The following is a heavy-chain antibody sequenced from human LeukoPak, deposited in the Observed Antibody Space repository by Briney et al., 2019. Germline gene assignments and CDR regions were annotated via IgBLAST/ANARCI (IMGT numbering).Heavy chain of an antibody. V-gene: IGHV3-11*03. J-gene: IGHJ4*02. CDR3: ATGSQIREADY. Sequence: AGGSLRLSCAASGFTFSDYYMSWIRQAPGKGLEWLSYISGSSNYINYADSVKGRFTVSRDNAKNSLYLQMNSLRAEDTAVYYCATGSQIREADYWGQGTLVTVSS. CDR1: GFTFSDYY. CDR2: ISGSSNYI. D-gene: IGHD3-10*01.